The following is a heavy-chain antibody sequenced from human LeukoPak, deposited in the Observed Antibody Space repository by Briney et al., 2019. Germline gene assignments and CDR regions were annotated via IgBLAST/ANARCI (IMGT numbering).Heavy chain of an antibody. D-gene: IGHD6-19*01. CDR2: ISYDGSNK. CDR1: GFTFSSYA. V-gene: IGHV3-30*04. Sequence: GGSLRLSCAASGFTFSSYAMHWVRQAPGKGLEWVAVISYDGSNKYYADSVKGRFTISRDNSKNTLYLQMNSLRAEDTAVYYCARAERGFAYSSGWYSPYVDYWGQGTLVTVSS. J-gene: IGHJ4*02. CDR3: ARAERGFAYSSGWYSPYVDY.